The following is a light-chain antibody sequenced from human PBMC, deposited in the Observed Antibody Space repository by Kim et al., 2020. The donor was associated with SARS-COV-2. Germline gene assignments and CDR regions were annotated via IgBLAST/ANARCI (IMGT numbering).Light chain of an antibody. J-gene: IGLJ3*02. V-gene: IGLV2-14*04. CDR2: DVS. CDR1: SSDVGGYNY. CDR3: SSYTSSSTL. Sequence: PGQSITISCTGTSSDVGGYNYVSWYQQHPGKAPKLMIYDVSKRPSGVSNRFSGSMSGNTASLTISGLQAEDEADYYCSSYTSSSTLFGGGTQLTVL.